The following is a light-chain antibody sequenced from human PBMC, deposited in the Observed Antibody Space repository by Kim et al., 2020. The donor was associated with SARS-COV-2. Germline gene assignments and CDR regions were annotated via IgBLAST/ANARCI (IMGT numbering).Light chain of an antibody. CDR3: CSYAGSYTLWV. CDR2: DVS. V-gene: IGLV2-11*01. J-gene: IGLJ3*02. CDR1: SSNVGGYNY. Sequence: QSITISCPGTSSNVGGYNYVSWYQQHPGKAPKLMIYDVSKRPSGVPDRFSGSKSGNTASLTISGLQAEDEADYYCCSYAGSYTLWVFGGGTQLTVL.